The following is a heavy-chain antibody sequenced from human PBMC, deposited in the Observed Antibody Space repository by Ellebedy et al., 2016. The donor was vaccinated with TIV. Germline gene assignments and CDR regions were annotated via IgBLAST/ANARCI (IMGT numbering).Heavy chain of an antibody. Sequence: GESLKISXAASGFTFSSYAMHWVRQAPGKGLEWVAVISYDGSNKYYADSVKGRFTISRDNSKNTLYLQMNSLRAEDTAVYYCARVKGYYGSGSSWFDPWGQGTLVTVSS. CDR3: ARVKGYYGSGSSWFDP. CDR1: GFTFSSYA. CDR2: ISYDGSNK. V-gene: IGHV3-30-3*01. J-gene: IGHJ5*02. D-gene: IGHD3-10*01.